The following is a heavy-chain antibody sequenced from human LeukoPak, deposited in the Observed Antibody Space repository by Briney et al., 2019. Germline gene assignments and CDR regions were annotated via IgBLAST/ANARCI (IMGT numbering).Heavy chain of an antibody. CDR1: GGSISSYY. Sequence: ETLSLTCTVSGGSISSYYWIWIRQPPGKGLEWIGHIYDSGSPTYNPSLKSRVTISVDTSKSQFSLKLTSVTAADTAVYYCARDGYSSGWYDYWGQGTLVTVSS. D-gene: IGHD6-19*01. CDR2: IYDSGSP. V-gene: IGHV4-59*01. J-gene: IGHJ4*02. CDR3: ARDGYSSGWYDY.